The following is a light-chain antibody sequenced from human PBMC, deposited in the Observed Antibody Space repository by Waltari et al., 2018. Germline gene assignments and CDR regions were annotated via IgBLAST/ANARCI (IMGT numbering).Light chain of an antibody. Sequence: DIQMTQSPSTLSASVGDSVTITCRASQSFSNWLAWYQQKPGKAPKLLIYKTSTLESGVPSRCSGSGSGTEFTRTISSLQPDDFASYYCQQYDSNPLTFGGGTKVEV. V-gene: IGKV1-5*03. J-gene: IGKJ4*01. CDR2: KTS. CDR1: QSFSNW. CDR3: QQYDSNPLT.